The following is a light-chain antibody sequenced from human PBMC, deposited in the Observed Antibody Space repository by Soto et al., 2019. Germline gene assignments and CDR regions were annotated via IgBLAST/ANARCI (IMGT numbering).Light chain of an antibody. CDR2: AAS. CDR1: QGISSY. Sequence: IQLTQSPSSLSASVGDRVTITCRASQGISSYLAWYQQKPGKAPKLLIYAASTLQSGVPSRFSGSRSGTDFTLTTSSLQPEDFATYYCQQLNSYPHTFGPGTKVDIK. CDR3: QQLNSYPHT. V-gene: IGKV1-9*01. J-gene: IGKJ3*01.